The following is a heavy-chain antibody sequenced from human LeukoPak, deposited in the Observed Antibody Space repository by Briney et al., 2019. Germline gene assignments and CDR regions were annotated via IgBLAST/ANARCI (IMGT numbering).Heavy chain of an antibody. CDR3: ARDLNYGETNWFDP. CDR2: ISFDGSRK. Sequence: GGSLRLSCAASGFTFSIYAIHWVRQAPGKGLEWVAVISFDGSRKDYADSVKGRFTISRDNSKNTLSLQMNSLRVEDTAVYYCARDLNYGETNWFDPRGQGTLVTVSS. J-gene: IGHJ5*02. D-gene: IGHD4-17*01. CDR1: GFTFSIYA. V-gene: IGHV3-30*04.